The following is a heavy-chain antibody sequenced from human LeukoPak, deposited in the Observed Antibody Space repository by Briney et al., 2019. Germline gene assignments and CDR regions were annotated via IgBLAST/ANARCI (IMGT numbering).Heavy chain of an antibody. Sequence: SETLSLTCAVYGGSFSGYYWSWIRQPPGKGLEWIGEINHSGSTNYNPSLKSRVTISVDTSKNQFSLKLSSVTAAVTAVYYCARRGANRFDPWGQGTLVTVSS. V-gene: IGHV4-34*01. CDR2: INHSGST. CDR1: GGSFSGYY. D-gene: IGHD3-10*01. CDR3: ARRGANRFDP. J-gene: IGHJ5*02.